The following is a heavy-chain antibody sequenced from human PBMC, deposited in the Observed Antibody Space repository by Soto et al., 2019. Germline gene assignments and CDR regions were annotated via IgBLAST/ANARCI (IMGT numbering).Heavy chain of an antibody. CDR3: ARGQGLGYCSSTSCYPDYYYYYMDV. CDR2: TRNKANSYTT. V-gene: IGHV3-72*01. Sequence: GGSLRLSCAASGFTFSDHYMDWVRQAPGKGLEWVGRTRNKANSYTTEYAASVKGRFTISRDDSKNSLYLQMNSLKTEDTAVYYCARGQGLGYCSSTSCYPDYYYYYMDVWGKGSTVTVSS. J-gene: IGHJ6*03. CDR1: GFTFSDHY. D-gene: IGHD2-2*01.